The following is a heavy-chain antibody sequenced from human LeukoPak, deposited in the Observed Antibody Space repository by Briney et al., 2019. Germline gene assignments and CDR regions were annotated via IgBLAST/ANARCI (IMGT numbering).Heavy chain of an antibody. Sequence: GQSLKISCKGSGCSFSNYWIAWVRQMPGKGLEYMGIIYPGDYDTRYSPSFRGQVTISVDKSIATAYLQWASLKASDTATYYCARAPTSVSNPYYFDSWGQGTLVTVSS. D-gene: IGHD4-11*01. V-gene: IGHV5-51*03. J-gene: IGHJ4*02. CDR2: IYPGDYDT. CDR3: ARAPTSVSNPYYFDS. CDR1: GCSFSNYW.